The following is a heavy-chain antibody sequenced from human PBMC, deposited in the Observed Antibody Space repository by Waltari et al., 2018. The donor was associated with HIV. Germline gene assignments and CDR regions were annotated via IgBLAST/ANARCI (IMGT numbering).Heavy chain of an antibody. CDR1: GGSFSGYY. Sequence: QVQLQQWGAGLLTPSETLSLTCAVYGGSFSGYYWSWIRQPPGKGLAWIGEINHSGSTNYNPSLKSRVTISVDTSKNQFSLKLSSVTAADTAMYYCARLSTLSSSRTPPWGQGTLVTVSS. D-gene: IGHD6-13*01. V-gene: IGHV4-34*01. CDR2: INHSGST. CDR3: ARLSTLSSSRTPP. J-gene: IGHJ5*02.